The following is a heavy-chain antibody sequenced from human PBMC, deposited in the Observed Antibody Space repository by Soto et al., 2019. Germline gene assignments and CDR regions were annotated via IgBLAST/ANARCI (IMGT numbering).Heavy chain of an antibody. CDR2: IIPIFGTA. CDR1: GGTFSSYA. J-gene: IGHJ4*02. D-gene: IGHD3-16*02. CDR3: ARTYYDYVWGSYRYMDY. V-gene: IGHV1-69*01. Sequence: QVQLVQSGAEVKKPGSSVKVSCKASGGTFSSYAISWVRQAPGQGLEWMGGIIPIFGTANYAHKFQGRVTITADEYTSTAYMELSSLRSEDTAVYYCARTYYDYVWGSYRYMDYWGQGTLVTVSS.